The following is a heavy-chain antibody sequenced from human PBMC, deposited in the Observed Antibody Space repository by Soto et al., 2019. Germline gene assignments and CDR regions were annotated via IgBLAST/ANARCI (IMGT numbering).Heavy chain of an antibody. V-gene: IGHV1-69*01. CDR3: ATGVVWIGYFTVDS. D-gene: IGHD3-3*01. J-gene: IGHJ4*02. CDR1: GGSFGNSA. CDR2: FIPVYRTL. Sequence: QVQLVQSGAEVMKPGSSVKVSCKASGGSFGNSAINWVRQTPGQGLEWLGGFIPVYRTLNYAQKFQGRVTITADESTGTAYMTLSSLASDDTAVYYCATGVVWIGYFTVDSWGQGTRVTVSS.